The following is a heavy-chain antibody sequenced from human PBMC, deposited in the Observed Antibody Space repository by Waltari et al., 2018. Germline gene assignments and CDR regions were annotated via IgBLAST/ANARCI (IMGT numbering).Heavy chain of an antibody. D-gene: IGHD3-22*01. J-gene: IGHJ3*02. CDR2: INWNSASV. Sequence: EVQLVESGGGLVQPGRSLRLSWVGPGFTLDDSAIHWVPQPPGKGLEWVSGINWNSASVGYGDSVKGRFIISRDNARNSLYLQMNSLTTEDTALYYCVKKNDEVFDRNGLVYDAFDMWGQGTMVTVSS. V-gene: IGHV3-9*01. CDR3: VKKNDEVFDRNGLVYDAFDM. CDR1: GFTLDDSA.